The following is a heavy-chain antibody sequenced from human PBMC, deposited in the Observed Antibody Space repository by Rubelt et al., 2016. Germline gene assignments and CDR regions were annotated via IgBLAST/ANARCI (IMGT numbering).Heavy chain of an antibody. CDR3: ARAGDYGDYGRFDY. J-gene: IGHJ4*02. D-gene: IGHD4-17*01. V-gene: IGHV4-59*08. CDR2: IYYSGST. Sequence: QVQLQESGPGLVKPSETLSLTCTVSGGSISSYYWSWIRQPPGKGLEWIGYIYYSGSTNYNPSLKIGVTISVDTSKNQFSLKLRSVTAADTAVYYCARAGDYGDYGRFDYWGQGTLVTVSS. CDR1: GGSISSYY.